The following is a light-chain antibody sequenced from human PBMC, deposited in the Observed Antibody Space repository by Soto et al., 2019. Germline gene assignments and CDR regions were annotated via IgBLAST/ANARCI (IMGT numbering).Light chain of an antibody. CDR3: QQRSIWPPGYT. CDR1: QSVNGY. Sequence: EIVLTQSPATLSLSPGEGATLSCRASQSVNGYLAWYQQKPGQAPRLLIYDASSRAIGTPARFIGSGSGTDFSLTISSLEPEDSAVYYCQQRSIWPPGYTFGQGTKLEIK. CDR2: DAS. V-gene: IGKV3-11*01. J-gene: IGKJ2*01.